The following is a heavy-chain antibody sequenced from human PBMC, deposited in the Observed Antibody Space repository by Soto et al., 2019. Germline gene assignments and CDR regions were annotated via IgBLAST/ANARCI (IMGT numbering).Heavy chain of an antibody. J-gene: IGHJ4*01. CDR2: INWNSGSI. CDR3: XXXXXXXLXXXXXX. CDR1: GFTXDDYG. V-gene: IGHV3-9*01. Sequence: VQLVESGGGLAQPGMSLRLSCAASGFTXDDYGMHWXRQAPGKGLXWVSGINWNSGSIGYADSVQGRFTISRDNAKKSLYLQMNTLRAEDTXXXXXXXXXXXXLXXXXXXWXXGTLV.